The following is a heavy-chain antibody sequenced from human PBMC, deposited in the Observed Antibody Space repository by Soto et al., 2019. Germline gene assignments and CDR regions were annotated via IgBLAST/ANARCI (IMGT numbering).Heavy chain of an antibody. CDR2: ISTSGDNI. CDR3: ARDSTPRSIDS. V-gene: IGHV3-11*04. CDR1: GFTFSDYF. J-gene: IGHJ4*02. Sequence: GGSLRLSCAASGFTFSDYFMGWIRQAPGKGLEWISFISTSGDNIYYAGSVRGRFTISRDNAKNSLYLQMNSLRAEDTAVYYCARDSTPRSIDSWGQGTLVTVSS.